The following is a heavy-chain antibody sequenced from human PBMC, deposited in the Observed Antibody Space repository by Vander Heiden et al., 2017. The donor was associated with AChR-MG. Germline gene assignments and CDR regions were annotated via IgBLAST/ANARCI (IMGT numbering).Heavy chain of an antibody. V-gene: IGHV3-23*01. CDR1: GFTFSSYA. CDR2: ISGSGGST. CDR3: AKGPRRMYYYDSSGYYAQFDY. J-gene: IGHJ4*02. Sequence: EVQLLESGGGLVQPGGSLRLSCAASGFTFSSYAMSWVRQAPGKGLEWVSAISGSGGSTYYADSVKGRFTISRDNSKNTLYLQMNSLRAEDTAVYYCAKGPRRMYYYDSSGYYAQFDYWGQGTLVTVSS. D-gene: IGHD3-22*01.